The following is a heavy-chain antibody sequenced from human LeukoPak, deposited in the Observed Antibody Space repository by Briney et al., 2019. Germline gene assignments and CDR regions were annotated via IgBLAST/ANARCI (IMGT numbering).Heavy chain of an antibody. CDR1: GGTFSSYA. Sequence: ASVKVSCKASGGTFSSYAISWVRQAPGQGLEWMGGIIPIFGTANYAQKFQGRVTITTDESTSTAYMELSSLRSEDTAVYYCARESYSSSSVRGGTGWFDPWGQGTLVTVSS. V-gene: IGHV1-69*05. CDR2: IIPIFGTA. J-gene: IGHJ5*02. CDR3: ARESYSSSSVRGGTGWFDP. D-gene: IGHD6-6*01.